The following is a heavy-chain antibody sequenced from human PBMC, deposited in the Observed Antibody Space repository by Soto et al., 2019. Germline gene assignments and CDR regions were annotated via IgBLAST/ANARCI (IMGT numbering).Heavy chain of an antibody. CDR3: TRDRLTLTTSLIFDF. CDR2: ISPYSGKT. J-gene: IGHJ4*02. D-gene: IGHD3-9*01. CDR1: GYTSTNYG. V-gene: IGHV1-18*01. Sequence: QVQLVQSGAEVKKPGASVKVSCKASGYTSTNYGIAWVRQAPGQGLEWMGWISPYSGKTDYRQNLQGRVTMTADTSMTTAYMELRSLRSDDTAVYYCTRDRLTLTTSLIFDFWGQGTLVTVSS.